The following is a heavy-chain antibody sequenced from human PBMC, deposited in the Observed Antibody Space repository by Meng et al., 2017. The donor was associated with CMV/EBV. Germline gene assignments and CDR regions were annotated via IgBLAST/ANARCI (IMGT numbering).Heavy chain of an antibody. V-gene: IGHV1-8*01. CDR3: ARDIRYPGTDDAFDI. Sequence: ASVKVSCKASGYTFTSYDINWVRQDTGQGLEWMGWMNPNSGNTGYAQKFQGRVTMTRNTSISTAYMELSSLRSEDTAVYYCARDIRYPGTDDAFDIWGQGTMVTVSS. CDR1: GYTFTSYD. CDR2: MNPNSGNT. D-gene: IGHD3-9*01. J-gene: IGHJ3*02.